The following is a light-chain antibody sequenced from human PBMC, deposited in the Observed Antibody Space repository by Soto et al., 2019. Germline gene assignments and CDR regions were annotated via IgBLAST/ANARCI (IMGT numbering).Light chain of an antibody. V-gene: IGKV1-39*01. Sequence: DIQMAESLSSLSASVGDEVTITRRASQTIMTYLNWYQLKPGKPTRLLIYAASSLQSGVPSRFSGSGSGTDVTLTISSLQPEEFATYSCQQSYNSPQTFGQGTKVDIK. J-gene: IGKJ1*01. CDR1: QTIMTY. CDR2: AAS. CDR3: QQSYNSPQT.